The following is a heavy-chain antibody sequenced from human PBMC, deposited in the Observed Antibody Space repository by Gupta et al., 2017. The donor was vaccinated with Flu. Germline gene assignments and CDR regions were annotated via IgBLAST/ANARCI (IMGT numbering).Heavy chain of an antibody. J-gene: IGHJ3*02. CDR1: GFTLSSYG. CDR3: ARQLGAFDI. CDR2: IWYDGSNK. Sequence: QVQLVESGGGVVQPGRSLRLSWAASGFTLSSYGMTWVRQAPGKGLEWVAVIWYDGSNKYYADSVKGRFTISRDNSKNTLYLQMNSLRAEDTAVYYCARQLGAFDIWGQGTMVTVSS. V-gene: IGHV3-33*01. D-gene: IGHD3-16*01.